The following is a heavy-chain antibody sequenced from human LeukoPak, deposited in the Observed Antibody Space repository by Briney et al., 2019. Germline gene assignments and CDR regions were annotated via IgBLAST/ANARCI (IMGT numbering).Heavy chain of an antibody. CDR3: ARVYSSSWKIGGAFDI. Sequence: LGGSLRLSCAASGFTFSSYSMNWVRQAPGKGLEWVSYISSSSSTIYYADSVKGRFTISRDSAKNSLYLQMNSLRDEDTAVYYRARVYSSSWKIGGAFDIWGQGTMVTVSS. CDR2: ISSSSSTI. CDR1: GFTFSSYS. V-gene: IGHV3-48*02. D-gene: IGHD6-13*01. J-gene: IGHJ3*02.